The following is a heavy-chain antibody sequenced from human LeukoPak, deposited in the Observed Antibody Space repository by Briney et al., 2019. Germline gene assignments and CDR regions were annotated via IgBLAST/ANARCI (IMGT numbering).Heavy chain of an antibody. CDR1: GFAFSAYE. D-gene: IGHD3-22*01. CDR3: TTLGYHLDS. V-gene: IGHV3-48*03. J-gene: IGHJ4*02. CDR2: IAGSDTTT. Sequence: GGSLRLSCLASGFAFSAYEMNWVRQAPGKGLEWVSYIAGSDTTTYYADSVKGRFIIFRDNAKNSLYLQMNSLRAEDTALYYCTTLGYHLDSWGQGTLVTVSS.